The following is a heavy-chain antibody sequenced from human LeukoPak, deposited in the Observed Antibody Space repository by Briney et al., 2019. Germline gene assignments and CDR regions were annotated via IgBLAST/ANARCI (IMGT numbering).Heavy chain of an antibody. J-gene: IGHJ1*01. CDR2: IKNDGSST. CDR1: GXTFSSYW. V-gene: IGHV3-74*01. Sequence: GGSLRLSCAASGXTFSSYWMHWVRQVPGKGLVWVLRIKNDGSSTSYADSVKGRFTISRDNAKNTLYLQMNSLRPEDTAIYYCARNDYLQDWGQGTLVTVPS. CDR3: ARNDYLQD.